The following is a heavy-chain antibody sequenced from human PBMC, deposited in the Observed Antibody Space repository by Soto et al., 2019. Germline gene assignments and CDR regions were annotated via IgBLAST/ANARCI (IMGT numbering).Heavy chain of an antibody. V-gene: IGHV1-46*01. CDR3: ARDKLELRPNYYYYGMDV. J-gene: IGHJ6*02. CDR2: INPSGGST. Sequence: ASVKVSCKASGYTFTSYYMHWVRQAPGQGLEWMGIINPSGGSTSYAQKFQGRVTITRDTSTSTVYMELSSLRSEDTAVYYCARDKLELRPNYYYYGMDVWGQGTTVTVSS. D-gene: IGHD1-7*01. CDR1: GYTFTSYY.